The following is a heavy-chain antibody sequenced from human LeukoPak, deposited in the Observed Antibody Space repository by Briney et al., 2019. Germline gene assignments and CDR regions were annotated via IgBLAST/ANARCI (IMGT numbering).Heavy chain of an antibody. Sequence: GGSLSLSFAASGFTFSSYGMHWVRQAPGKGLEWVAFIRYDGSNKYYADSVKGRFTISRDNSKNTLYLQMNSLRAEDTAVYYCAKDHRFLEWLLPYYFDYWGQGTLVTVSS. V-gene: IGHV3-30*02. CDR1: GFTFSSYG. D-gene: IGHD3-3*01. J-gene: IGHJ4*02. CDR3: AKDHRFLEWLLPYYFDY. CDR2: IRYDGSNK.